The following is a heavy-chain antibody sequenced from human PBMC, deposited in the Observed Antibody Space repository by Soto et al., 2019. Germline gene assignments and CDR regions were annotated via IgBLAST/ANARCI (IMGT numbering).Heavy chain of an antibody. V-gene: IGHV3-9*01. Sequence: EVQLVESGGGLVQPGRSLRLSCAASGFTFDDYAMHWVRQAPGKGLEWVSGISWNSGSIGYADSVKGRFTISRDNAKNSLYLQMNSLRAEDTALYYCAKDMGSGGYSGSPGLDYWGQGTLVTVSS. CDR2: ISWNSGSI. J-gene: IGHJ4*02. CDR3: AKDMGSGGYSGSPGLDY. D-gene: IGHD1-26*01. CDR1: GFTFDDYA.